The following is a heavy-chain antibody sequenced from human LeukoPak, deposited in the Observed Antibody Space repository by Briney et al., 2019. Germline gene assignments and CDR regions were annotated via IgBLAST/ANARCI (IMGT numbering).Heavy chain of an antibody. J-gene: IGHJ4*02. D-gene: IGHD4-17*01. Sequence: PSETLSLTCTVSGGSISSINYYWGWIRQPPGKGLEWIGSIYYSGSTYYNPSLKSRVTISVDTSKNQFSLKLSSVTAADTAVYYCARPSTTVTLYYFDYWGQGTLVTVSS. V-gene: IGHV4-39*07. CDR2: IYYSGST. CDR1: GGSISSINYY. CDR3: ARPSTTVTLYYFDY.